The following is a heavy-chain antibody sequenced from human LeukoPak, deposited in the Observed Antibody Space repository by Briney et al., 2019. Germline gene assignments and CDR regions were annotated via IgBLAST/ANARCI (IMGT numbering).Heavy chain of an antibody. CDR1: GGSISSGDYY. V-gene: IGHV4-30-4*08. D-gene: IGHD1-7*01. J-gene: IGHJ4*02. Sequence: SETLSLTCTVSGGSISSGDYYWSWIRQPPGKGLEWIGYIYYSGSTYYNPSLKSRVTISVDTSKNQFSLKLSSVTAADTAVYYCARERITGTTDYWGQGTLVTVSS. CDR2: IYYSGST. CDR3: ARERITGTTDY.